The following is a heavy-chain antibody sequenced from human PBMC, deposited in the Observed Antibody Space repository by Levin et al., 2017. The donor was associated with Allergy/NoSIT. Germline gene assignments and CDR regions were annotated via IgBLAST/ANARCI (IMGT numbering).Heavy chain of an antibody. J-gene: IGHJ4*02. D-gene: IGHD3-22*01. V-gene: IGHV4-59*01. CDR3: ASSTYYYDLVDY. Sequence: SETLSLTCTVSGGSISSYYWSWIRQPPGKGLEWIGYIYYSGSTNYNPSLKSRVTISLDTSKNQFSLKLSSVTAADTAVYYCASSTYYYDLVDYWGQGTLVTVSS. CDR1: GGSISSYY. CDR2: IYYSGST.